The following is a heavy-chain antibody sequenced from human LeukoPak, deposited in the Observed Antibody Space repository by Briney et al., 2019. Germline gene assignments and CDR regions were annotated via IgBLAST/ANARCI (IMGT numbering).Heavy chain of an antibody. D-gene: IGHD6-13*01. J-gene: IGHJ3*02. CDR2: FDPEDGET. CDR1: GYTLTELS. CDR3: ATDLSSYPGGWDAFDI. Sequence: ASVKVSCKVSGYTLTELSMHWVRQAPGKGLEWMGGFDPEDGETIYAQKFQGRVTMTEDTSTDTAYMELSSLRSEDTVVYYCATDLSSYPGGWDAFDIWGQGTMVTVSS. V-gene: IGHV1-24*01.